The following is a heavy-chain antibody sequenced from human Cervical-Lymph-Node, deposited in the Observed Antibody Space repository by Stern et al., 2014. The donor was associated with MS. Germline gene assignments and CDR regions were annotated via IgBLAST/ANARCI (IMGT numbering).Heavy chain of an antibody. CDR1: GYRFATHW. Sequence: MQLVQSGPEVKKPGESLKIACKGSGYRFATHWIGWVRQRPGTGLEWMGIIYPADSDTRYGPSFRGRVTISADTPIDTVYLQWDRVKASDTAAYYCSRLFRHSSGPPYPSHDFWGQGTLVTVSS. V-gene: IGHV5-51*01. J-gene: IGHJ4*02. D-gene: IGHD3-22*01. CDR3: SRLFRHSSGPPYPSHDF. CDR2: IYPADSDT.